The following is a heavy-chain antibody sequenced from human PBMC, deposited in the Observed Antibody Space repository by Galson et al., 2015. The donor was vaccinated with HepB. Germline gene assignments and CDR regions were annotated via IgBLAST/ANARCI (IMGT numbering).Heavy chain of an antibody. CDR2: IYSGGST. D-gene: IGHD1-26*01. J-gene: IGHJ5*02. V-gene: IGHV3-66*02. CDR3: ASSLIVGATAGWFDP. CDR1: GFTVSSNY. Sequence: SLRLSCAASGFTVSSNYMSWVRQAPGKGLEWVSVIYSGGSTYYADSVKGRFTISRDNSKNTLYLQMNSLRAEDTAVYYCASSLIVGATAGWFDPWGQGTLVTVSS.